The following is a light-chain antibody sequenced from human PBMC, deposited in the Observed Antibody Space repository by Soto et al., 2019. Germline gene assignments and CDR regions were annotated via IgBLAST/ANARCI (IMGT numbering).Light chain of an antibody. V-gene: IGLV2-14*03. CDR2: DVS. Sequence: QSALTQPASVSGSPGQSITISCTGTSSDVGGYHYVSWYQHHPGKAPKLMIYDVSNRPSGVSNRFSGSKSGNTASLTISGLQAEDEADYYCSSYTSSSTYVFGTGTKVTVL. CDR3: SSYTSSSTYV. J-gene: IGLJ1*01. CDR1: SSDVGGYHY.